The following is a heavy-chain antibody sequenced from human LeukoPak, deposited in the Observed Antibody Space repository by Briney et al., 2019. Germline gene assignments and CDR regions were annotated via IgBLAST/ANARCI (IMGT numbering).Heavy chain of an antibody. CDR3: ARDRRANLIAAADFHY. CDR1: GGTFSSYA. CDR2: IIPILGIA. Sequence: SVKVSCKASGGTFSSYAISWVRQAPGQGLEWMGRIIPILGIANYAQKFQGRVTITADKSTSTAYMELRSLRSDDTAVYYCARDRRANLIAAADFHYWGQGTLVTVSS. J-gene: IGHJ4*02. D-gene: IGHD6-13*01. V-gene: IGHV1-69*04.